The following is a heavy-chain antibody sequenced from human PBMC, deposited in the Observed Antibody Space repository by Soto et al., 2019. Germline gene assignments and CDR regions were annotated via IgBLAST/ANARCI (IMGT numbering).Heavy chain of an antibody. J-gene: IGHJ4*01. CDR2: ISTSGSTV. CDR3: VRYCGTTLFNGVATRTFDF. Sequence: ASHRIFCFSFRFTFFAYEMHSFLQAAGKGLDCVSYISTSGSTVYYASSVKCRFTVSRDNSWTSLYLEMDSLRDEDTALYYCVRYCGTTLFNGVATRTFDF. V-gene: IGHV3-48*03. CDR1: RFTFFAYE. D-gene: IGHD5-12*01.